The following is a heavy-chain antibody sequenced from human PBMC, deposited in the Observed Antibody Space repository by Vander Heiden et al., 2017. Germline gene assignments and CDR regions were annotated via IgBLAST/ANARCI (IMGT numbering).Heavy chain of an antibody. CDR3: ARVYGGDGSYY. D-gene: IGHD3-16*01. Sequence: QVQLQQWGAGLLKPSETLSLTCAVYGGSFSGYYWSWIRQPPGKGLEWIGEINHSGSTNYNPSLKSRVTISVDTSKNQFSLKLSSVTAADTAVYYCARVYGGDGSYYWGQGTLVTVSS. V-gene: IGHV4-34*01. CDR2: INHSGST. CDR1: GGSFSGYY. J-gene: IGHJ4*02.